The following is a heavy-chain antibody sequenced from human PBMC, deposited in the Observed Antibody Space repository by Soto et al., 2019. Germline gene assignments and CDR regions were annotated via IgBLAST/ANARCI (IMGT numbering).Heavy chain of an antibody. J-gene: IGHJ5*02. CDR2: HYSGGST. CDR1: GFPVSSNY. CDR3: ARHRHPRGTVGATSPLDP. D-gene: IGHD1-26*01. V-gene: IGHV3-53*01. Sequence: PGGSLRLSCAISGFPVSSNYLSWVRQAPGKGLEWVSVHYSGGSTYYADSVQGRFTISRDKSNNTLYLQMRRVRAEDTAVYFCARHRHPRGTVGATSPLDPWGQGTQVTVSS.